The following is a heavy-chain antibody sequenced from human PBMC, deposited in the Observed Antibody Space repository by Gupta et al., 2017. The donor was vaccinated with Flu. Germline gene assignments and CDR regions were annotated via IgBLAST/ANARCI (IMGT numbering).Heavy chain of an antibody. V-gene: IGHV3-30*18. D-gene: IGHD3-16*01. J-gene: IGHJ6*02. Sequence: MHWVRQAPGKGLEWVAVISYDGKTTYDADSVKGRFTISRDNSQMKLFLQMSSLRVEDTAVYYCTKDADHWAAYYYKTMDVWGEGTTVTVSS. CDR2: ISYDGKTT. CDR3: TKDADHWAAYYYKTMDV.